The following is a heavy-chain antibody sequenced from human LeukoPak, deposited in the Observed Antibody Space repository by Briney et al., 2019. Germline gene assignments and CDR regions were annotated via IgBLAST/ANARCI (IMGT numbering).Heavy chain of an antibody. V-gene: IGHV3-30*18. CDR1: GFTFSSYG. CDR2: ISYDGSNK. D-gene: IGHD3-22*01. J-gene: IGHJ4*02. Sequence: GGSLRLSCAASGFTFSSYGMHWVRQAPGKGLEWVAVISYDGSNKYYAASVKGRFTISRDNSKNTLYLQMNSLRAEDTAVYYCAKDTSDPYYYDSSGYLDYWGQGTLVTVSS. CDR3: AKDTSDPYYYDSSGYLDY.